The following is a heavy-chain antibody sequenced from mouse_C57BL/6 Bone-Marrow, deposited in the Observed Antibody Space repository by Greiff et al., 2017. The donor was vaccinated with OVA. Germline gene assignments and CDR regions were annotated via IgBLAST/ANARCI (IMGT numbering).Heavy chain of an antibody. CDR3: AREEDWDFYAMDY. Sequence: EVKLVESGGGLVKPGGSLKLSCAASGFTFSSYAMSWVRQTPEKRLEWVATISDGGSYTYYPDNVKGRFTISRDNAKNNLYLQMSHLKSEDTAMYYCAREEDWDFYAMDYWGQGTSVTVSS. CDR2: ISDGGSYT. CDR1: GFTFSSYA. D-gene: IGHD4-1*01. J-gene: IGHJ4*01. V-gene: IGHV5-4*01.